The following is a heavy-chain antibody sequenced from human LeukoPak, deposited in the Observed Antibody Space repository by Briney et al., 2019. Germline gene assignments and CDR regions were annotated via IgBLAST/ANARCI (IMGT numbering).Heavy chain of an antibody. Sequence: PGGSLRLSCAASGFTFSSYGMHWVRQAPGKGLEWVAVIWYDGSNKYYADSVKGRFTISRDNSKNTLYLQMNSLRAEDTAVYYCARDRSGSYGGAFDIWGQGTMVTVSS. J-gene: IGHJ3*02. D-gene: IGHD1-26*01. CDR2: IWYDGSNK. V-gene: IGHV3-33*01. CDR1: GFTFSSYG. CDR3: ARDRSGSYGGAFDI.